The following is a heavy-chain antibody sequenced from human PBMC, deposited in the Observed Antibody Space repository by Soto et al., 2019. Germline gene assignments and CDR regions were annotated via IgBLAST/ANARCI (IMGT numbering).Heavy chain of an antibody. Sequence: SETLSLTCTVSGGSISSGGYYWSCIRQHPGKGLEWIGYIYYSGSTYYNPSLKSRVTISVDTSKNQFSLKLSSVTAADTAVYYCAREARAYDSSGYYYGAGLDYWGQGTLVTVSS. CDR3: AREARAYDSSGYYYGAGLDY. CDR2: IYYSGST. V-gene: IGHV4-31*03. CDR1: GGSISSGGYY. D-gene: IGHD3-22*01. J-gene: IGHJ4*02.